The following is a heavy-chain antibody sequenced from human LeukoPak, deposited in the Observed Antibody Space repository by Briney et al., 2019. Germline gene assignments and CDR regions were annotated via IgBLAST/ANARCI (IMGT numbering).Heavy chain of an antibody. J-gene: IGHJ4*02. CDR3: ARDKGSWYSSSWFDY. Sequence: ASVKVSFKASGYTFTSYGISWVRQAPGQGLEWMGWISAYNGNTNYAQKLQGRVTMTTDTSTSTAYMELRSLRSDDTAVYYCARDKGSWYSSSWFDYWGQGTLVTVSS. CDR2: ISAYNGNT. V-gene: IGHV1-18*04. CDR1: GYTFTSYG. D-gene: IGHD6-13*01.